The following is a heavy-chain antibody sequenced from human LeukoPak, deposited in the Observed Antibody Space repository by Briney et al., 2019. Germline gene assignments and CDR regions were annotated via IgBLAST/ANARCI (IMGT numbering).Heavy chain of an antibody. CDR2: ISGSGGST. J-gene: IGHJ5*02. V-gene: IGHV3-23*01. CDR1: GFTFSSYA. D-gene: IGHD5-12*01. CDR3: AKDGTRQWLPKT. Sequence: GGSLRLSCAASGFTFSSYAMSWVRQAPGKGLEWVSAISGSGGSTYYADSVKGRFTISRDNSKNTLYLQMNSLRAEDTAVHYCAKDGTRQWLPKTWGQGTLVTVSS.